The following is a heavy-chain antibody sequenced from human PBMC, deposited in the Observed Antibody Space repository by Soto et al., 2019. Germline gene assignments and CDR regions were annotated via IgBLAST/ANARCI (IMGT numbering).Heavy chain of an antibody. CDR2: ISYGGST. Sequence: PSETLSLTCTVSGDSISSSYWSWVRQPPGKGLEWIGFISYGGSTNYNPSLNSRVTMSVDTSKNRFSLKLTSVTAADTAVYYCAKSKGFLEWTTTFFYGMDVWGQGTTVTVSS. D-gene: IGHD3-3*01. V-gene: IGHV4-59*01. J-gene: IGHJ6*02. CDR1: GDSISSSY. CDR3: AKSKGFLEWTTTFFYGMDV.